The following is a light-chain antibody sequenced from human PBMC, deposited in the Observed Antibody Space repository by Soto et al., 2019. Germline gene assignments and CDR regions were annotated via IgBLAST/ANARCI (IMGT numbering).Light chain of an antibody. CDR1: SSDVGGYNY. V-gene: IGLV2-14*01. J-gene: IGLJ3*02. CDR2: DVS. Sequence: QSVLTQPASVSGSPGQSITISCTGTSSDVGGYNYVSWYQQHPGKAPKLMIYDVSNRPSGVSNRFSGSKSGNTASLTIYGLQAEDEADYYCSSYTSSSTLGVFGGGTKVTVL. CDR3: SSYTSSSTLGV.